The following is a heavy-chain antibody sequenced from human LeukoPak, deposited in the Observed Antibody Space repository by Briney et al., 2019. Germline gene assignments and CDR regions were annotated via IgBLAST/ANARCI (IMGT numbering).Heavy chain of an antibody. CDR3: AKDDCSGGSCHGAFDI. CDR2: IKKDGSEK. Sequence: GGSLRLSCAASGFTFSSYLMSWVRQAPGKGLEWVANIKKDGSEKYYVDSVKGRFTISRDNAKNSLYLQMNSLRAEDTAVYYCAKDDCSGGSCHGAFDIWGQGTMVTVSS. CDR1: GFTFSSYL. V-gene: IGHV3-7*01. J-gene: IGHJ3*02. D-gene: IGHD2-15*01.